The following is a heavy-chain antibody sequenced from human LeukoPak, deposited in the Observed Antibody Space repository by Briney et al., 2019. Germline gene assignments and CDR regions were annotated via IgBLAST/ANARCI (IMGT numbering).Heavy chain of an antibody. CDR2: INPDSGGT. D-gene: IGHD6-19*01. CDR3: ARDPPYSSGWYEKLDY. Sequence: ASAKVSCKASGYTFTGYYLHWVRQAPGQGLEWMGWINPDSGGTSYAQKFQGRVTMTRDTSISTAYMDLSRLRSDDTAVYYCARDPPYSSGWYEKLDYWGQGTLVTVSS. V-gene: IGHV1-2*02. J-gene: IGHJ4*02. CDR1: GYTFTGYY.